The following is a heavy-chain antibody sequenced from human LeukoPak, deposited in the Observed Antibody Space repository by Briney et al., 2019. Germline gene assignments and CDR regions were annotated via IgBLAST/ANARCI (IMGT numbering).Heavy chain of an antibody. Sequence: SQTLSLTCAISGDSVSSNSAAWNWVRHSPWRGLEWLGRTDDRATWYNEYAVSVKSRTTTNPDTSKNQFSLQLNSVTPEDTAVYYCARDAPPNALLWFEELLWNWFDPWGQGTLVTVSS. V-gene: IGHV6-1*01. J-gene: IGHJ5*02. CDR2: TDDRATWYN. D-gene: IGHD3-10*01. CDR3: ARDAPPNALLWFEELLWNWFDP. CDR1: GDSVSSNSAA.